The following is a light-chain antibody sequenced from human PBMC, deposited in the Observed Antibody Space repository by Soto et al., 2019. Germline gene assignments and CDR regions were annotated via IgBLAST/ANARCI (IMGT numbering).Light chain of an antibody. Sequence: IVLTRSPATLSLYQGGRATLSYRASQSINRHLAWYRQKPGQAPRLLIYDASNRATGIPARFSGSGSGTDFTLTISRLEPEDFAVYYCQQYGSSGTFGQGTKVDIK. V-gene: IGKV3-11*01. CDR3: QQYGSSGT. J-gene: IGKJ1*01. CDR1: QSINRH. CDR2: DAS.